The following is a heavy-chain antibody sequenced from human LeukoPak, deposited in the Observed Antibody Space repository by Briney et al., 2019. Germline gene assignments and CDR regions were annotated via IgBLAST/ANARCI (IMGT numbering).Heavy chain of an antibody. D-gene: IGHD3-10*01. CDR2: ISYDGSNK. J-gene: IGHJ4*02. CDR3: ASITMVRGSGVDY. Sequence: GRSLRLSCAASGFTFSSYAMHWVRQAPGKGLEWVAVISYDGSNKYYADSVKGRFTISRDNSKNTLYLQMNSLSAEDTAVYYCASITMVRGSGVDYWGQGTLVTVSS. CDR1: GFTFSSYA. V-gene: IGHV3-30*04.